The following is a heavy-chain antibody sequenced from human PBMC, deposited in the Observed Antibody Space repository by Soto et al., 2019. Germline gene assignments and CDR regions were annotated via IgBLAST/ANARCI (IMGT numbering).Heavy chain of an antibody. CDR3: ARAVVPAAKDYGIDV. V-gene: IGHV3-11*06. Sequence: PGGCLRLSCAASGFTFSDYYMSWIRQAPGKGLEWVSYISSSSSYTNYADSVKGRFTISRDNAKNSLYLQMNSLRDEDTAVYYCARAVVPAAKDYGIDVWRQGTTVTVSS. D-gene: IGHD2-2*01. CDR1: GFTFSDYY. CDR2: ISSSSSYT. J-gene: IGHJ6*02.